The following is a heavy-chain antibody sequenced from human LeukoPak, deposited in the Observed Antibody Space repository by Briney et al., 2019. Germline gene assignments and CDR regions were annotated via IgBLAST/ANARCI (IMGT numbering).Heavy chain of an antibody. CDR3: ARRDGWLQPPVY. CDR1: GYSFTNYW. V-gene: IGHV5-51*01. CDR2: IYPGDSDT. Sequence: GESLKISCKDSGYSFTNYWIAWVRQMPGKGLEWMGIIYPGDSDTKYSPSFQGQVTISADKSISTAYLQWSSLKASDTAMYYCARRDGWLQPPVYWGQGTLVTVSS. D-gene: IGHD5-24*01. J-gene: IGHJ4*02.